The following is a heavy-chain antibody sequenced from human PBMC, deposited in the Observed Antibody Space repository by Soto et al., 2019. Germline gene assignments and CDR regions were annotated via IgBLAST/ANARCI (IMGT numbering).Heavy chain of an antibody. J-gene: IGHJ5*02. V-gene: IGHV4-4*07. CDR3: VRDGSKTLRDCFDP. CDR1: GGSISSYY. CDR2: VYATGTS. Sequence: SETLSLTCTVSGGSISSYYWSWIRQPAGKGLEWIGRVYATGTSDYNPSLRSRIAMSVDISKKTFSLRLRSVTAADTGVYYCVRDGSKTLRDCFDPWGQGILVTVSS. D-gene: IGHD4-17*01.